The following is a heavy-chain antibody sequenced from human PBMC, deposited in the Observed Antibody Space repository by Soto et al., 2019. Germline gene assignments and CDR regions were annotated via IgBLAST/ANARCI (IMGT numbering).Heavy chain of an antibody. CDR1: GGSISSGDYY. CDR2: IYYSGST. D-gene: IGHD3-10*01. Sequence: SETLSLTCTVSGGSISSGDYYWSWIRQPPGKGLEWIGYIYYSGSTYYNPSLKSRVTISVDTSKNQFSLKLSSVTAADTAVYYCARGNPHRYYYGSGSPFVWGQGTLVTVSS. CDR3: ARGNPHRYYYGSGSPFV. J-gene: IGHJ4*02. V-gene: IGHV4-30-4*01.